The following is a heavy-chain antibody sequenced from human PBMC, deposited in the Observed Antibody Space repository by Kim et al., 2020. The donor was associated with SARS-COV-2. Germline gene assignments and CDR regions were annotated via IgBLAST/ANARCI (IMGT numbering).Heavy chain of an antibody. CDR3: AKDSASRGNFDWLLYRAIYFDY. J-gene: IGHJ4*02. V-gene: IGHV3-30*02. Sequence: TISRDNSKNTLYLQMNSLRAEDTAVYYCAKDSASRGNFDWLLYRAIYFDYWGQGTLVTVSS. D-gene: IGHD3-9*01.